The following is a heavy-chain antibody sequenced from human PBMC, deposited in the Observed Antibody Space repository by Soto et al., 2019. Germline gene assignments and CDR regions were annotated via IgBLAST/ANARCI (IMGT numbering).Heavy chain of an antibody. Sequence: GESLRLSCAASGFTFSSYAMHWVRQAPGKGLEWVAVISYDGSNKYYADSVKGRFTISRDNSKNTQYLQMNSLRAEDAAVYYCAGDNNVWYSSSSYFYYGMDVWGQGTTVTVSS. CDR1: GFTFSSYA. CDR3: AGDNNVWYSSSSYFYYGMDV. D-gene: IGHD6-6*01. J-gene: IGHJ6*02. V-gene: IGHV3-30-3*01. CDR2: ISYDGSNK.